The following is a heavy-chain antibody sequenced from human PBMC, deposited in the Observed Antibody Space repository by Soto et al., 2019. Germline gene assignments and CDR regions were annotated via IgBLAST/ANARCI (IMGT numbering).Heavy chain of an antibody. D-gene: IGHD3-22*01. Sequence: EVQLVESGGGLVQPGGSLRPSCAASGFTFSSYWMHWVRQAPGEGLEWVSRINSDGSSTSYADSVKGRFTISRDNAKNTLYLQMNSLRAEDTAVYYCARRKRGYYYDSSGYLYWGQGTLVTVSS. CDR1: GFTFSSYW. CDR3: ARRKRGYYYDSSGYLY. CDR2: INSDGSST. J-gene: IGHJ4*02. V-gene: IGHV3-74*01.